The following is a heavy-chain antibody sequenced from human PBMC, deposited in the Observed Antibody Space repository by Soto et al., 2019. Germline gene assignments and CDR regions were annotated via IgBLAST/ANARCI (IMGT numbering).Heavy chain of an antibody. CDR1: GDSYSISTYS. Sequence: SETLSLTCNMSGDSYSISTYSWSWIRQPPGKALQWIGFIYQSGVTSYNPSLASRVSISLDRSNNQCSLRLKSVTAADTAVYFCAGMPYTSGLRFDPWGPGTLVTVSS. CDR2: IYQSGVT. D-gene: IGHD6-19*01. CDR3: AGMPYTSGLRFDP. V-gene: IGHV4-30-2*01. J-gene: IGHJ5*02.